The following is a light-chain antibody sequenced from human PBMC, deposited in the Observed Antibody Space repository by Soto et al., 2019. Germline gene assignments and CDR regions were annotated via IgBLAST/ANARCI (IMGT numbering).Light chain of an antibody. CDR1: SGHSSNI. J-gene: IGLJ3*02. V-gene: IGLV4-60*02. Sequence: QPVLTQSSSASASLGSSVKLTCTLSSGHSSNIIAWHQQQSGKAPRYLMKLEGSGSYNKGSGIPDRFSGSSSGADRYLTISNLQFEDEADYYCETWDSNTRVFGGGTKLTVL. CDR2: LEGSGSY. CDR3: ETWDSNTRV.